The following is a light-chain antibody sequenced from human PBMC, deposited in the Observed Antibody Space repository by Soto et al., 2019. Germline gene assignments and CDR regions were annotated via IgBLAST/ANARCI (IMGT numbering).Light chain of an antibody. V-gene: IGKV3-20*01. J-gene: IGKJ1*01. Sequence: EIVLTQSPGTLSLSPGERATLSCRASQSVSSSYLAWYQQKPGQAPRLLIYGASSRATGIPDRFSGSGSGTDFTLIISRLEPEDFAVYYYQPYGSSRWTFGQGTKVEIK. CDR3: QPYGSSRWT. CDR1: QSVSSSY. CDR2: GAS.